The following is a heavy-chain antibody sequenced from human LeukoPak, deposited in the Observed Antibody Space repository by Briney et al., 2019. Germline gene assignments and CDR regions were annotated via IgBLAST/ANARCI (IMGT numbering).Heavy chain of an antibody. CDR2: ISGSGDNT. CDR1: SGSISGYY. V-gene: IGHV3-23*01. J-gene: IGHJ4*02. D-gene: IGHD3-22*01. Sequence: ETLSLTCAVYSGSISGYYWSWVRQAPGKGLEWVSGISGSGDNTYYADSVKGRFTISRDNSKNTLYVQVNSLGTEDTAAYYCAKGSYYDSSGSFYFDYWGQGTLVTVSS. CDR3: AKGSYYDSSGSFYFDY.